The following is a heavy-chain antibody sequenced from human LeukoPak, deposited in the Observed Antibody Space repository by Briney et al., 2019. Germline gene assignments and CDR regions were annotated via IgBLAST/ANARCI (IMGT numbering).Heavy chain of an antibody. J-gene: IGHJ4*02. D-gene: IGHD6-6*01. CDR1: GFTVSSNY. Sequence: GGFLRLSCAASGFTVSSNYMSWVRQAPGKGLEWVSIIYSGGSTYYADSVKGRFTISRDNSKNTLFLQMNSLRAEDTAVYYCARTYSSSSVPFDYWGQGTLVTVSS. CDR2: IYSGGST. V-gene: IGHV3-53*01. CDR3: ARTYSSSSVPFDY.